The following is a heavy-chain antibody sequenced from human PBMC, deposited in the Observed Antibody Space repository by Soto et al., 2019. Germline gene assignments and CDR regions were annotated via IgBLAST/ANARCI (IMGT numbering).Heavy chain of an antibody. CDR1: GFTFSSYV. J-gene: IGHJ4*02. Sequence: WSLRLSFSASGFTFSSYVMNWVRQAPVKWLEWVSYISSSSSTIYYADSVKGRFTISRDNAKNSLYLQMNSLRDEDTAVYYCARTLTHLGYCSGGSCRPVDYWGQGTLVTVSS. D-gene: IGHD2-15*01. V-gene: IGHV3-48*02. CDR3: ARTLTHLGYCSGGSCRPVDY. CDR2: ISSSSSTI.